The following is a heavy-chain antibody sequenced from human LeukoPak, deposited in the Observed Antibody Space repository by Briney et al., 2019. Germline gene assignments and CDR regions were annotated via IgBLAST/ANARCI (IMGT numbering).Heavy chain of an antibody. CDR1: GFTFSNAW. D-gene: IGHD4-11*01. CDR3: TRGDYSNYVPLDY. CDR2: IKSKTDGGTT. J-gene: IGHJ4*02. Sequence: PGGSLRLSCAASGFTFSNAWMNWVRQAPGKGLEWVGRIKSKTDGGTTDYAAPVKGRFTISRDDSKNTLYLQMNSLKTEDTAVYCCTRGDYSNYVPLDYWGQGTLVTVSS. V-gene: IGHV3-15*07.